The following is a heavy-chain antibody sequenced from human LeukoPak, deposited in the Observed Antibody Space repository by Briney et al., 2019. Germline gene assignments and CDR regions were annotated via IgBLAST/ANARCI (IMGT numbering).Heavy chain of an antibody. CDR3: ANEYKADAFDI. D-gene: IGHD1-1*01. V-gene: IGHV1-18*01. J-gene: IGHJ3*02. CDR1: DYTFTSYG. CDR2: ISAYNGNT. Sequence: ASVKVSFKASDYTFTSYGISWVGQAPGQGLEWMGGISAYNGNTNYAQKLQGRVTMTADTSTSTAYKELRSLRSDDTAVYYGANEYKADAFDIWGQGTMVTVSS.